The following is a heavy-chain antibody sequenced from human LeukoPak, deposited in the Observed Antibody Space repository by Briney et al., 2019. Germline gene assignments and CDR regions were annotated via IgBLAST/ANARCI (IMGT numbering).Heavy chain of an antibody. Sequence: GGSLRLSCAGSGFVFRNYYMSWIRQAPGKGLEWVSYISNSGTDTYYADSVKGRFTMSRDNAMNSLYLQMNSLRAEDTAVYYCARASYDAFDIWGQGTVVTVSS. CDR1: GFVFRNYY. CDR2: ISNSGTDT. V-gene: IGHV3-11*04. J-gene: IGHJ3*02. CDR3: ARASYDAFDI.